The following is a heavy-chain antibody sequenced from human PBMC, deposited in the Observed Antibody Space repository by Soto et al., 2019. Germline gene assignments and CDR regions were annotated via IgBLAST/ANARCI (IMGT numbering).Heavy chain of an antibody. D-gene: IGHD6-13*01. V-gene: IGHV3-21*01. CDR2: ISSSSSYI. CDR3: ARDLGSSWYPEYFQH. CDR1: GFTFSSYS. Sequence: PGGSLRLSCAASGFTFSSYSMNWVRQAPGKGLEWVSSISSSSSYIYYADSVKGRFTISRDNAKNSLYLQMNSLRAEDTAVYYCARDLGSSWYPEYFQHSGQGTLVTVSS. J-gene: IGHJ1*01.